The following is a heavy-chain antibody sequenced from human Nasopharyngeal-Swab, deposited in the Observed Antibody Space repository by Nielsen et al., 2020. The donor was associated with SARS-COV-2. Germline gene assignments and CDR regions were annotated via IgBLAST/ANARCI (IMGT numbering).Heavy chain of an antibody. J-gene: IGHJ4*02. CDR1: GFTFSSFG. Sequence: LSLTCAASGFTFSSFGMHWVRQAPGKGLEWVAFIAHDASNEYYGDSVKGRFSISRDSSKNTLYLQMDSLRGEDTAVYYCARDAPAHYGAFYWGRGTRVTVSS. CDR3: ARDAPAHYGAFY. V-gene: IGHV3-30*03. D-gene: IGHD4-17*01. CDR2: IAHDASNE.